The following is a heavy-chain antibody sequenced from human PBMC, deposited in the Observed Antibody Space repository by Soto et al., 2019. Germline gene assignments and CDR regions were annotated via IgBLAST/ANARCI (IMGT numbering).Heavy chain of an antibody. CDR2: MHDSGST. D-gene: IGHD6-6*01. J-gene: IGHJ1*01. CDR3: AAPPRY. CDR1: GGSISSYY. V-gene: IGHV4-59*01. Sequence: QVQLQESGPGLVKPSETLSLTCTVSGGSISSYYWNWIRQPPGKGLEWIGYMHDSGSTSYNPSLKSRVTISVDASRNQLSLKLISVTAADPAVYYCAAPPRYWGQGILVTVSS.